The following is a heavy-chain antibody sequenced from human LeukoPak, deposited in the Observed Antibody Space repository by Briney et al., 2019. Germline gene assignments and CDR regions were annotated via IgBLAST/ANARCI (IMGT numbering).Heavy chain of an antibody. Sequence: SGGSLRLSCAASGFAFSSYSMNWVRQAPGKGLEWVSSISSSSSYIYYADSVKGRFTISRDNAKNSLYLQMNSLRAEDTAVYYCAKGGSSMVRGVPFDYWGQGTLVTVSS. CDR2: ISSSSSYI. V-gene: IGHV3-21*01. J-gene: IGHJ4*02. CDR1: GFAFSSYS. D-gene: IGHD3-10*01. CDR3: AKGGSSMVRGVPFDY.